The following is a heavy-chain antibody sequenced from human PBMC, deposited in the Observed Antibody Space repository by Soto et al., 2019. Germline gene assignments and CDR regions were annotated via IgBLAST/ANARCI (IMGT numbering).Heavy chain of an antibody. D-gene: IGHD3-9*01. V-gene: IGHV3-33*01. CDR3: ARGTELRYFDWPSSPNDAFDI. CDR1: GFTFSSYG. Sequence: QVQLVESGGGVVQPGRSLRLSCAASGFTFSSYGMHWVRQAPGKGLERVAGILYDGSNKYYADSVKGRFPISRDNSKNTLYLQMNSLRAEDTAVYYCARGTELRYFDWPSSPNDAFDIWGQGTMVTVSS. J-gene: IGHJ3*02. CDR2: ILYDGSNK.